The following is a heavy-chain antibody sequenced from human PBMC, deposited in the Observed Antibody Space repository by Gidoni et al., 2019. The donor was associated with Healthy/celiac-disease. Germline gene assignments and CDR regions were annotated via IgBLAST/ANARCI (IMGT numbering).Heavy chain of an antibody. J-gene: IGHJ3*02. Sequence: QITLKESGPTLVKPTQTLTLTCTFSGFSLSTSGVGVGWIRQPPGKALEWLALSYWNDDKRYSPSLKSRLTITKDTSKNQVVLTMTNMDPVDTATYYCAHRLSRDGYNYYDAFDIWGQGTMVTVSS. CDR2: SYWNDDK. V-gene: IGHV2-5*01. D-gene: IGHD5-12*01. CDR1: GFSLSTSGVG. CDR3: AHRLSRDGYNYYDAFDI.